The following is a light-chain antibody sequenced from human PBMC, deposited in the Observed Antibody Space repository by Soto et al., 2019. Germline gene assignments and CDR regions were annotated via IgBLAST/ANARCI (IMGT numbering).Light chain of an antibody. V-gene: IGKV3-20*01. CDR3: QQYGALPPT. CDR2: GAS. J-gene: IGKJ4*01. CDR1: QTVSNTY. Sequence: EIVLTQFPGALSLSPGERVTLSCRASQTVSNTYLAWYQQKSGQAPKFPIYGASNRATGIPDRFSGSGSGTEFTLPISRLEPEDFAVYYCQQYGALPPTFGGGTKVEIK.